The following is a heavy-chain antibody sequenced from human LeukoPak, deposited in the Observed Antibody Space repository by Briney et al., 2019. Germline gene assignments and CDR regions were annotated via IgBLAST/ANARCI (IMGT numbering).Heavy chain of an antibody. V-gene: IGHV3-74*01. J-gene: IGHJ4*02. CDR3: ARANSDLWVDY. D-gene: IGHD4-11*01. CDR2: INSDERST. CDR1: GFTFSSYW. Sequence: GGSLRLSCAASGFTFSSYWMHWVRQAPGKGLVWVSRINSDERSTIYADSVKGRFTISRDNARNTLYLQMNSLRAEDTAVYYCARANSDLWVDYWGQGTLVTVSS.